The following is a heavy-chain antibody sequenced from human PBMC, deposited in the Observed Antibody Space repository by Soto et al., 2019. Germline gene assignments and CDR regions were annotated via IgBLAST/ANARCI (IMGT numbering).Heavy chain of an antibody. V-gene: IGHV3-53*01. CDR3: ARGIYDSESFYFDF. Sequence: EVQLVESGGGLIQPAGSLRLSCAASGFNFIRKYMIWVRQAPGKGLEWVSILYSVGTTYYADYVKGRFTIYRDTSEKTLYLQMNSLRAEDTDVYYCARGIYDSESFYFDFWGQGTLVTVSS. D-gene: IGHD3-10*01. CDR2: LYSVGTT. CDR1: GFNFIRKY. J-gene: IGHJ4*02.